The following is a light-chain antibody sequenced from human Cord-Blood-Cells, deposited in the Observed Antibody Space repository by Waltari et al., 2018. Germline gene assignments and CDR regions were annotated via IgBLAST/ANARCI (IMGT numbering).Light chain of an antibody. CDR1: NIGRKS. CDR2: GDS. CDR3: QVWDSSSDHWV. Sequence: SYVLPQPPSVSVAPGKTARITCGGNNIGRKSVHWYQQKPGRAPVLVVDGDSDLPSGIPERFSGSNSGNTATLTISRVEAGDEADYDWQVWDSSSDHWVFGGGTKLTVL. J-gene: IGLJ3*02. V-gene: IGLV3-21*03.